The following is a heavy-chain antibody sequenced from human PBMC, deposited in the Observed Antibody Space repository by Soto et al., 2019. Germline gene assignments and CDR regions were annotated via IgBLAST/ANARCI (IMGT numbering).Heavy chain of an antibody. D-gene: IGHD4-17*01. J-gene: IGHJ4*02. CDR3: ARPGRSDYGFDS. CDR2: IYPSDSDT. Sequence: GESLKISCKGSGYIFSTSWIVWVRQMPGKGLEWMGIIYPSDSDTRYSPSFQGQVTISADKSISTAYLQWSSLKASDTAMYYCARPGRSDYGFDSWGQGTLVTVPQ. V-gene: IGHV5-51*01. CDR1: GYIFSTSW.